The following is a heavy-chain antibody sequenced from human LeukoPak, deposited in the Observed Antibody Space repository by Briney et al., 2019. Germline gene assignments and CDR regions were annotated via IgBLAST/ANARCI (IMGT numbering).Heavy chain of an antibody. CDR3: ARARLTNYYYYYMDV. CDR2: IIPIFGTA. CDR1: VGTFSSSA. Sequence: SSVKVSCKASVGTFSSSAINWVRQAPGQGLEWMGGIIPIFGTANYAQKFQGRVTITTDESTSTAYMELSSLRSEDTAVYYCARARLTNYYYYYMDVWGKGTTVTVSS. D-gene: IGHD4/OR15-4a*01. V-gene: IGHV1-69*05. J-gene: IGHJ6*03.